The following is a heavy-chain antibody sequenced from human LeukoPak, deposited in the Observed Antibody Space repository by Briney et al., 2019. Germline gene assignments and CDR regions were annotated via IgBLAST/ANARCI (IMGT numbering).Heavy chain of an antibody. CDR3: ARRYYYNLGSFPFDF. CDR1: GGPFSGYF. Sequence: SETLSLTCAVSGGPFSGYFWSWIRQSSGKGLEWIGVIHNSGTTNYNPSLNSRVTISEDTSKNQFYLNLSSVTAADTAVYYCARRYYYNLGSFPFDFWGQGTLVTVSS. D-gene: IGHD3-10*01. J-gene: IGHJ4*02. CDR2: IHNSGTT. V-gene: IGHV4-34*01.